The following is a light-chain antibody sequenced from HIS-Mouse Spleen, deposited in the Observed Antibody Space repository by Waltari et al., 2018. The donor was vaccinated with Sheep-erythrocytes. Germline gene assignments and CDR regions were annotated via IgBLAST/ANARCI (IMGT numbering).Light chain of an antibody. J-gene: IGLJ1*01. CDR1: SSDVGGYNY. Sequence: QSALTQPASVSGSPGQSITISCTGTSSDVGGYNYVSWYQQHPGKAPKRMIYDVSKRPSGVPDRFPGSKSGTTASLTISGLQAEDEADYYCCSYAGSYNYVFGTGTKVTVL. V-gene: IGLV2-11*01. CDR3: CSYAGSYNYV. CDR2: DVS.